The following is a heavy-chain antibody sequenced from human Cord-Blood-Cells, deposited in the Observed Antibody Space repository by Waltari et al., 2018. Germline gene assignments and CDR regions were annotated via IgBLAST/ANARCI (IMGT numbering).Heavy chain of an antibody. J-gene: IGHJ4*02. D-gene: IGHD3-10*01. CDR3: ARRYYYGSGSYYNFDY. Sequence: QVQLVQSGAEVKKPGASVKVSCKASGYNFTSDDINWVRQATGQGLEWMGWMNPNSGNTGYAQKFQGRVTITRNTSISTAYMELSSLRSEDTAVYYCARRYYYGSGSYYNFDYWGQGTLVTVSS. CDR1: GYNFTSDD. CDR2: MNPNSGNT. V-gene: IGHV1-8*03.